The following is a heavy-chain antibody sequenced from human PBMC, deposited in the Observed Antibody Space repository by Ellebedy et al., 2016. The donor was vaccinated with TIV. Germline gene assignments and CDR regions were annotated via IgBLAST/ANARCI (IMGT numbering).Heavy chain of an antibody. CDR1: EFAFETDW. CDR2: INQEGMVK. J-gene: IGHJ4*02. CDR3: ARGGATSSRYWRN. V-gene: IGHV3-7*01. Sequence: GESLKISCAVSEFAFETDWMTWVRQAPGKGLEWVANINQEGMVKSYVDSVKGRFTIFRDNAKSSLYLQMNSLRAADTAVYYCARGGATSSRYWRNWGQGALVTVSS. D-gene: IGHD2-2*01.